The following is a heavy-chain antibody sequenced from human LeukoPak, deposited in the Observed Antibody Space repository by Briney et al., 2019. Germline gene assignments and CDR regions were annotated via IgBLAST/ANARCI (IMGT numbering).Heavy chain of an antibody. J-gene: IGHJ6*03. CDR2: IYPGDSDT. Sequence: GESLKISCKGSGYSFTSYWIGWVRQMPGKGLEWMGTIYPGDSDTRYSPSFQGQVTISADKSISTAYLQWSSLKASDTAMYYCARSGYSYGYSYYYYYMDVWGKGTTVTVSS. CDR3: ARSGYSYGYSYYYYYMDV. D-gene: IGHD5-18*01. V-gene: IGHV5-51*01. CDR1: GYSFTSYW.